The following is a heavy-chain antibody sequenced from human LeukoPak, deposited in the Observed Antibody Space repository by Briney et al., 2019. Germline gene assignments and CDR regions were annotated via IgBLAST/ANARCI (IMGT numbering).Heavy chain of an antibody. J-gene: IGHJ6*03. CDR3: ARGILPPAYYYMDV. V-gene: IGHV1-8*03. CDR2: MNPNSGNT. Sequence: ASVKVSCKASGYTFTSYDIYWVRQATGQGLEWMGWMNPNSGNTVYAQKFQGRVTITSNTSINTAYMELSSLRSEDTAMYYCARGILPPAYYYMDVWGKGTTVTVSS. CDR1: GYTFTSYD. D-gene: IGHD2-15*01.